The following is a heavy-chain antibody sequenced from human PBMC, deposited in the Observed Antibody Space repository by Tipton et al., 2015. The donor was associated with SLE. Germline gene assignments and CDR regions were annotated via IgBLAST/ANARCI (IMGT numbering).Heavy chain of an antibody. CDR3: ARSSWGPDY. D-gene: IGHD6-13*01. V-gene: IGHV3-7*01. Sequence: GSLRLSCAASGFTFSRYWMNWVRQAPGKGLEWVAIIKEDGSEKHYVDSVRGRFTISRDNAKNSLYLQMNSLGAEDTAVYYCARSSWGPDYWGQGTLVPVSS. J-gene: IGHJ4*02. CDR1: GFTFSRYW. CDR2: IKEDGSEK.